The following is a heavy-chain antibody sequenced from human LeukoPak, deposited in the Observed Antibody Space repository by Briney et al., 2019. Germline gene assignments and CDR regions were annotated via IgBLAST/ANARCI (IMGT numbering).Heavy chain of an antibody. CDR2: IIPILGIA. J-gene: IGHJ4*02. V-gene: IGHV1-69*04. CDR1: GGTFSSYA. CDR3: ARDADYGSGSSFDY. D-gene: IGHD3-10*01. Sequence: GASVKVSCKASGGTFSSYAISWLRQAPRQGLEWMGRIIPILGIANYAQKFQGRVTITADKSTSTAYMELSSLRSEDTAVYYCARDADYGSGSSFDYWGQGTLVTVSS.